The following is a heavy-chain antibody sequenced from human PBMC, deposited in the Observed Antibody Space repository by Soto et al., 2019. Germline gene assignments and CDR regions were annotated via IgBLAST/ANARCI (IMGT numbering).Heavy chain of an antibody. V-gene: IGHV1-69*13. J-gene: IGHJ4*02. Sequence: AVKVSCKASGGTFSSYAISWVRQAPGQGLEWMGGIIPIFGTANYAQKFQGRVTITADESTSTAYMELSSLRSEDTAVYYCARQIVGATRYFDYWGQGTLVTVSS. CDR1: GGTFSSYA. CDR3: ARQIVGATRYFDY. CDR2: IIPIFGTA. D-gene: IGHD1-26*01.